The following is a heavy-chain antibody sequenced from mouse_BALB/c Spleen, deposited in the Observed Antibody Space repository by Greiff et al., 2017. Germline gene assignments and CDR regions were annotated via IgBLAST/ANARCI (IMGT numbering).Heavy chain of an antibody. Sequence: VQLQQSGPELVKPGASVKISCKASGYAFSSSWMNWVKQRPGQGLEWIGRIYPGDGDTNYNGKFKGKATLTADKSSSTAYMQRSSLTSVDSAVYVCARWGYRYDIDDWGRGTTLTVSA. CDR2: IYPGDGDT. D-gene: IGHD2-14*01. CDR1: GYAFSSSW. V-gene: IGHV1-82*01. CDR3: ARWGYRYDIDD. J-gene: IGHJ2*01.